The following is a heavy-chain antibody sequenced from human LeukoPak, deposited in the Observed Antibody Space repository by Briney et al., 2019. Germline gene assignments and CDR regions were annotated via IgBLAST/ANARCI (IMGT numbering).Heavy chain of an antibody. CDR1: GYSFPRYG. Sequence: SVKVSYQASGYSFPRYGISWLRQAPGPRLEWMGGISAYNGNTNYAQKLHGRVTMTTDKSTSTAYMELRSLRSDDTAVYFCARVWGISPGIAVAGTFRYYFDYWGQGTLVTVSS. D-gene: IGHD6-19*01. V-gene: IGHV1-18*04. CDR2: ISAYNGNT. J-gene: IGHJ4*02. CDR3: ARVWGISPGIAVAGTFRYYFDY.